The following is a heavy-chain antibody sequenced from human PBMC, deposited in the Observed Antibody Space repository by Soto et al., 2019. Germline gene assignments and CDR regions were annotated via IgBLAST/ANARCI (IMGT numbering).Heavy chain of an antibody. Sequence: GGSVKVSCKVSGYTVSSYGISWFRQAPGQGLEWMGWISAYNGNTNYAQKLQGRVTMTTDTSTSTAYMELRSLRYDGTAVYYCARTYDDFWRGYVETYYYYYGMDVWGKGPTVTVSS. CDR2: ISAYNGNT. CDR1: GYTVSSYG. D-gene: IGHD3-3*01. J-gene: IGHJ6*04. V-gene: IGHV1-18*01. CDR3: ARTYDDFWRGYVETYYYYYGMDV.